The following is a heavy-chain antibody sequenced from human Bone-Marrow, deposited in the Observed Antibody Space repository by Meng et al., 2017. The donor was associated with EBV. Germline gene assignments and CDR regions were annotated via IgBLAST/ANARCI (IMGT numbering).Heavy chain of an antibody. D-gene: IGHD3-10*01. CDR1: GYTFTRYG. CDR2: MDPNSGNT. J-gene: IGHJ5*02. Sequence: QGQLVQTGGRVKKPWTAGKAPYKASGYTFTRYGINLVRQATGQGLEWMGWMDPNSGNTGFAQKFQGRVTMTRNTSISTAYMELSALTSEDTAVYYCARDVYASGTYRADPWGQGTLVTVSS. CDR3: ARDVYASGTYRADP. V-gene: IGHV1-8*01.